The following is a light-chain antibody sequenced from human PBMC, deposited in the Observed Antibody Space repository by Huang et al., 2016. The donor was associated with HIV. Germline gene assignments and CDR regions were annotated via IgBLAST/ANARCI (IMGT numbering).Light chain of an antibody. J-gene: IGKJ2*01. Sequence: EIVLTQSPAILSLSPGERATLSCRASQSVSSYLAWYQQTPGQAPRLLIYDASTRASGIPARFSGSGSGTDFTLTINSLEPEDFAVYYCQQRSNFLYTFGQGTKLEIK. CDR2: DAS. CDR1: QSVSSY. CDR3: QQRSNFLYT. V-gene: IGKV3-11*01.